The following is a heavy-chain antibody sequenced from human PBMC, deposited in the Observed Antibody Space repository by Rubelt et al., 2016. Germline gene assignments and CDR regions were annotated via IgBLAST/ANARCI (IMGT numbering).Heavy chain of an antibody. CDR3: ARGYLRNSFDY. J-gene: IGHJ4*02. Sequence: VRQAPGKGLEWVANIKQDGSEKYYVDSVKGRFTISRDNSRSTLYLQMDSLRAEDTAVYYCARGYLRNSFDYWGQGTLVTVSS. CDR2: IKQDGSEK. D-gene: IGHD5-18*01. V-gene: IGHV3-7*04.